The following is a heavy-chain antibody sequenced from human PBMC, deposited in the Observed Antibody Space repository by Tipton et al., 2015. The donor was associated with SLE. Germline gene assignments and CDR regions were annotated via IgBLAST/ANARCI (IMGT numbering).Heavy chain of an antibody. D-gene: IGHD3-10*01. CDR1: GGSISSSSYY. Sequence: TLSLTCTVSGGSISSSSYYWGWIRQPPVKGLEWIGSIYYSGSTYYNPSLKSRVTISVDTSKNQFSLKLSSVTAADTAVYYCARLGVTMVRGVREDYFDYWGQGTLVTVSS. J-gene: IGHJ4*02. CDR3: ARLGVTMVRGVREDYFDY. V-gene: IGHV4-39*01. CDR2: IYYSGST.